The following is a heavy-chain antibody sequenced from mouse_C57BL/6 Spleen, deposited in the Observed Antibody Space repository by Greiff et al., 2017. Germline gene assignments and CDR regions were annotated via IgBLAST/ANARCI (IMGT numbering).Heavy chain of an antibody. D-gene: IGHD2-4*01. Sequence: VQVVESGAELVKPGASVKISCKASGYAFSSYWMNWVKQRPGKGLEWIGQIYPGDGDTNYNGKFKGKATLTADKSSSTAYMQLSSLTSEDSAVYFCARDDYDWYFDVWGTGTTVTVSS. J-gene: IGHJ1*03. CDR1: GYAFSSYW. CDR2: IYPGDGDT. CDR3: ARDDYDWYFDV. V-gene: IGHV1-80*01.